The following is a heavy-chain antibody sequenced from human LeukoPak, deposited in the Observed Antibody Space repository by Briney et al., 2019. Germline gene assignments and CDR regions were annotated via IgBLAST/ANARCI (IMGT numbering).Heavy chain of an antibody. CDR3: AKNPKRGSYFFDY. J-gene: IGHJ4*02. V-gene: IGHV3-23*01. CDR2: ISGSGGST. CDR1: GFTFSSYA. Sequence: PGGSLRLSCAASGFTFSSYAMSWVRQASGKGLGWVSAISGSGGSTYYADSVKGRFTISRDNSKNTLYLQMNSLRAEDTAVYYCAKNPKRGSYFFDYWGQGTLVTVSS. D-gene: IGHD1-26*01.